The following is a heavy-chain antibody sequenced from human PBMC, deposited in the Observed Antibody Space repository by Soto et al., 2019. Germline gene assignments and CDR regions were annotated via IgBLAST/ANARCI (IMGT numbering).Heavy chain of an antibody. CDR2: IYPGDSDT. CDR1: GYSFTTYW. CDR3: ARPTAMENYFDY. Sequence: PGESLKISCKGSGYSFTTYWIGWVRQMPGKGLEWMGIIYPGDSDTRYSPSFQGQVTISADKSISTAYLQWSSLKASDTPMYYCARPTAMENYFDYWGQGTLVTGSS. V-gene: IGHV5-51*01. J-gene: IGHJ4*02. D-gene: IGHD5-18*01.